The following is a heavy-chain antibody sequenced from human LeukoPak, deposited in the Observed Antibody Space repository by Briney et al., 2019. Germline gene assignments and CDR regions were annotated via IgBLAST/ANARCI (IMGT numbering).Heavy chain of an antibody. CDR1: GGSISSYY. Sequence: SETLSLTCTVSGGSISSYYWSWIRQPPGKGLEWIGYIYYTGSTNYNPSLKSRVTISVDTSKNQFSLKLTSVTAADTAVYYCARRTWGSERYFDLWGRGTLVTVSS. J-gene: IGHJ2*01. CDR3: ARRTWGSERYFDL. CDR2: IYYTGST. V-gene: IGHV4-59*08. D-gene: IGHD7-27*01.